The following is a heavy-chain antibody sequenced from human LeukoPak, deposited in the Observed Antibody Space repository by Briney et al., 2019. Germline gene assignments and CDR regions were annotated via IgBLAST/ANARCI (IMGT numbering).Heavy chain of an antibody. J-gene: IGHJ3*01. V-gene: IGHV1-69*05. CDR3: ASPWDSTL. D-gene: IGHD2-2*01. CDR1: GGTFSSYA. Sequence: GSSVKVSCKASGGTFSSYAISWVRQAPGQGLEWMGGIIPIFGTANYAQKFQGRVTMTRDTSISTAYMELSRLRSDDTAVYYCASPWDSTLWGQGTMVTVSS. CDR2: IIPIFGTA.